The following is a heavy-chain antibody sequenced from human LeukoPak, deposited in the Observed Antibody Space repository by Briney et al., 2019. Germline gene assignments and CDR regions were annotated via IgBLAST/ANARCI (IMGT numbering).Heavy chain of an antibody. J-gene: IGHJ4*02. V-gene: IGHV3-23*01. CDR1: GFTFSSYA. Sequence: PGGSLRLSCAASGFTFSSYAMSWVRQAPGKGLEWVSAISGSGGSTYYADSVKGRFTISRDDSKNTLYLQMNSLRAEDTAVYYCAKDPEYSSGWFDYWGQGTLVTVSS. CDR2: ISGSGGST. D-gene: IGHD6-19*01. CDR3: AKDPEYSSGWFDY.